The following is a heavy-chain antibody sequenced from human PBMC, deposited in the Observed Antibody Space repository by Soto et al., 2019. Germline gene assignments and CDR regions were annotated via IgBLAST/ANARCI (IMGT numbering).Heavy chain of an antibody. CDR2: IKIEAGGATT. J-gene: IGHJ6*02. CDR3: TTGAYDGYCSSTYFLISLTTGGPYSNYNIDV. V-gene: IGHV3-15*07. Sequence: GGSLRLSCAASGFIFVETCVNWVRQPPGKGLEWVGRIKIEAGGATTDYDAPVRDRFSISKDDSKDTVYLQMNSLKTEDTGVYYCTTGAYDGYCSSTYFLISLTTGGPYSNYNIDVWGQGTSVTVSS. D-gene: IGHD2-2*03. CDR1: GFIFVETC.